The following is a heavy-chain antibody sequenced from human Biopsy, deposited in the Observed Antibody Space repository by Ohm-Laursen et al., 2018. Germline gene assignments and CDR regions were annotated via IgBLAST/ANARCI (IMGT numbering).Heavy chain of an antibody. D-gene: IGHD5-18*01. J-gene: IGHJ3*01. CDR1: GYNFNAYY. Sequence: ASVKVSCKASGYNFNAYYMQWVRQAPGQGLEWMGWINPNNGSTNYAHKFQGRVTMTRDTSISTAYMHLSGLTSDDTAVYYCARLAYSEYRRDPLDVWGQGTMVTVSS. V-gene: IGHV1-2*02. CDR3: ARLAYSEYRRDPLDV. CDR2: INPNNGST.